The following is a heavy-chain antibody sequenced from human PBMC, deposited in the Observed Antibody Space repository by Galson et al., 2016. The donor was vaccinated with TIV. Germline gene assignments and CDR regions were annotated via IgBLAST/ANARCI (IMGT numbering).Heavy chain of an antibody. D-gene: IGHD6-13*01. V-gene: IGHV3-48*03. CDR3: AGGSFRSSWTSIYSYYGMDV. J-gene: IGHJ6*02. Sequence: CAASGFTFSNYEMNWVRQAPGKGLEWLSHISSSGGTIYSADSVKGRFTISRDNGKKSLFLQMKSLRVEDTAVYYCAGGSFRSSWTSIYSYYGMDVWGQGTTVTVSS. CDR2: ISSSGGTI. CDR1: GFTFSNYE.